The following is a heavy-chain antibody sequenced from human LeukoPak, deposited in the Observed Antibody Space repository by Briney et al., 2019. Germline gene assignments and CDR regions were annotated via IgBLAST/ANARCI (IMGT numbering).Heavy chain of an antibody. D-gene: IGHD3-3*01. Sequence: PGGSLRLSCAASGFTFSSCSMNWVRQAPGKGLEWVSYINSGSSTIYYADSVKGRFTISRDNAKNSLYLQMNSLRAEDTAVYYCARGFWSGYQKFDYWGQGTLVTVSS. CDR3: ARGFWSGYQKFDY. CDR2: INSGSSTI. CDR1: GFTFSSCS. V-gene: IGHV3-48*01. J-gene: IGHJ4*02.